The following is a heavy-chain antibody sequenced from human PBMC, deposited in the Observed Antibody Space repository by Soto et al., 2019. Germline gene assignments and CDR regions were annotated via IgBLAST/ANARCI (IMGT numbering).Heavy chain of an antibody. Sequence: SRTLSPPCVISGDSVSSNIAAGNGIRRSPARGLEWLGGTYYRSKCYHGYEVCVKSRISITPDTSKNQFSLQLNSVTAEDTAAYYRVRQQQWPDYWGQGTLVTVSS. V-gene: IGHV6-1*01. D-gene: IGHD6-19*01. CDR3: VRQQQWPDY. CDR1: GDSVSSNIAA. CDR2: TYYRSKCYH. J-gene: IGHJ4*02.